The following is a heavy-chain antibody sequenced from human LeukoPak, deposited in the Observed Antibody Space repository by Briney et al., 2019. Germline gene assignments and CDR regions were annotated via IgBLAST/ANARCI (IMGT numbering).Heavy chain of an antibody. Sequence: ASVKVSCKASGYTFTSYDINWVRQATGQGLEWMAWMNPNSGGTSYAQKFQGRVTVTRDTSISTAYMELSRLKFDDTAVYYCARNKEGKSLDYWGQGTLVTVSS. J-gene: IGHJ4*02. V-gene: IGHV1-2*02. CDR2: MNPNSGGT. CDR1: GYTFTSYD. CDR3: ARNKEGKSLDY.